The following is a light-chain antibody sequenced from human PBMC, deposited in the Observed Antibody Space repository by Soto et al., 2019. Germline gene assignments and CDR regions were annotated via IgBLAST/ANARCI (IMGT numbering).Light chain of an antibody. CDR3: DQYNSYSYT. CDR2: KAS. Sequence: DIQMTQSPSTLSASVGDRVTIACRASQSINNWLAWYQQKPGKAPKLLIYKASTCQSGVRSRFSGSGSGTEFSLTISSLQPYDFETYDCDQYNSYSYTFGQGTKLEIK. V-gene: IGKV1-5*03. J-gene: IGKJ2*01. CDR1: QSINNW.